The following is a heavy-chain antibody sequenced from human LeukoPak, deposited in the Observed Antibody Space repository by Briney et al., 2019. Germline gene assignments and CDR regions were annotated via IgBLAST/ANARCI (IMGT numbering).Heavy chain of an antibody. V-gene: IGHV3-23*01. CDR2: INGNAGST. Sequence: GGSLRLSCAASGFTFSSYAMTWVRQAPGKGLEWVSTINGNAGSTYYADSVKGRFTISRDNSKNTLYLQMNSLRAEDTAVYYCAKDVHSGSFDAFDIWGQGTMVTVSS. CDR3: AKDVHSGSFDAFDI. D-gene: IGHD1-26*01. J-gene: IGHJ3*02. CDR1: GFTFSSYA.